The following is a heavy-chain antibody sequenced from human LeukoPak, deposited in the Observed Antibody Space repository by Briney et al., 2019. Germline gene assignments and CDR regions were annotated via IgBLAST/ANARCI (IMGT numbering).Heavy chain of an antibody. Sequence: KAGGSLRLSCVASGFTFTNYAMTWVRQAPGKGLEWVSGIRDRDDNTYYADSVKGRFTISRDKSKNTLFLQMNSLRAEDMAIYFCTRDDAVGGGYLDYWGQGALVTVSP. CDR3: TRDDAVGGGYLDY. J-gene: IGHJ4*02. V-gene: IGHV3-23*01. CDR2: IRDRDDNT. CDR1: GFTFTNYA. D-gene: IGHD3-10*01.